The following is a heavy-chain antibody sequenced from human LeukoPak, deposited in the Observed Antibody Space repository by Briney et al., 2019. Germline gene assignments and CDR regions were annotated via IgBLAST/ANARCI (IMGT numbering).Heavy chain of an antibody. Sequence: GGSLRLSCAASGFTFSNAWMSWVRQAPGKGLEWVGRIKSKTDGGTTDYAAPVKGRFTISRDDSKNTLYLQMNSLTTEDTAVYYCTTARKSYYYDSSGYYRFDYWGQGTLVTVSS. CDR2: IKSKTDGGTT. D-gene: IGHD3-22*01. J-gene: IGHJ4*02. V-gene: IGHV3-15*01. CDR1: GFTFSNAW. CDR3: TTARKSYYYDSSGYYRFDY.